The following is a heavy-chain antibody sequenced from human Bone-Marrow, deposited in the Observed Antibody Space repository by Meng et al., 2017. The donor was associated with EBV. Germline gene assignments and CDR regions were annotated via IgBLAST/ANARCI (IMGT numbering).Heavy chain of an antibody. V-gene: IGHV4-4*02. J-gene: IGHJ4*02. CDR1: RGFITSGDW. CDR3: ARAGYHRPASEY. D-gene: IGHD2-15*01. Sequence: QGHLREAGPGLVRPSGTLSLTCAVSRGFITSGDWWSWVRQSPGKGLEWIGEIHHSGGTSYNPSLKSRVTISLDMSKDQFSLRLSSVTAADTAVYYCARAGYHRPASEYWGQGTLVTVSS. CDR2: IHHSGGT.